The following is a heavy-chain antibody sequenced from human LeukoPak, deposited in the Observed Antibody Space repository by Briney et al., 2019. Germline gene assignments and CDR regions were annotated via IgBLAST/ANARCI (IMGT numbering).Heavy chain of an antibody. D-gene: IGHD2-2*01. Sequence: GGSLRLSCAASGFTFSSYAMSWVRQAPGKGLEWVSTISASAGCTYYADSVKGRFTVSRDNSKNTLYLQMNSLRAEDTAVYYCARKFGGYCSGTSCRINFDYWGQGTLVTVSS. J-gene: IGHJ4*02. V-gene: IGHV3-23*01. CDR2: ISASAGCT. CDR3: ARKFGGYCSGTSCRINFDY. CDR1: GFTFSSYA.